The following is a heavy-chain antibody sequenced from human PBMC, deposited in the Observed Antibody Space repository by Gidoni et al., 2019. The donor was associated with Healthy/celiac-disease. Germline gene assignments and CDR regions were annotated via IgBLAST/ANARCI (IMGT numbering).Heavy chain of an antibody. V-gene: IGHV3-23*01. CDR3: ARILLWFGELLSPGWFDP. D-gene: IGHD3-10*01. CDR1: GFTVRSCA. Sequence: EVQRLESGGGWVQPGGSLRLSCTASGFTVRSCALGWVRQAPGTGLEWVAAISGSGGSTYYADSVKGRFTISRDNSKNTLYLQMNSLRAEDTAVYYCARILLWFGELLSPGWFDPWGQGTLVTFSS. CDR2: ISGSGGST. J-gene: IGHJ5*02.